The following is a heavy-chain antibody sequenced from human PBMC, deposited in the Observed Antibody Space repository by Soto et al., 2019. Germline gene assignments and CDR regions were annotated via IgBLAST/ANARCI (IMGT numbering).Heavy chain of an antibody. Sequence: QVQLQESGPGLVKPSQTLSLTCTVSGGSISSGGYYWSWIRQHPGKGLEWIGYIYYSGSTYYNPYLKSRVTISVDTSKTQFSLKLSSVTAADTAVYYCARDSITIVGVAPPNAGVDYYYYGMDVWGQGTTVTVSS. J-gene: IGHJ6*02. CDR2: IYYSGST. D-gene: IGHD3-3*01. CDR3: ARDSITIVGVAPPNAGVDYYYYGMDV. V-gene: IGHV4-31*03. CDR1: GGSISSGGYY.